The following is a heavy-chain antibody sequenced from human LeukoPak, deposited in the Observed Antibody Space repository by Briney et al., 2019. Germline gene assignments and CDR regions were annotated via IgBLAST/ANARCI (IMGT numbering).Heavy chain of an antibody. Sequence: PSETLSLTCTVSGGSTSSSNYYWGWIRQPPGKGLEWIGGIHYSGNTYYNPSLKSRVTISVDTSKNQFSLKLSSVTAADTAVYYCARLAYYYGSGRNFNYWGQGTLVTVSS. V-gene: IGHV4-39*01. CDR2: IHYSGNT. D-gene: IGHD3-10*01. CDR1: GGSTSSSNYY. J-gene: IGHJ4*02. CDR3: ARLAYYYGSGRNFNY.